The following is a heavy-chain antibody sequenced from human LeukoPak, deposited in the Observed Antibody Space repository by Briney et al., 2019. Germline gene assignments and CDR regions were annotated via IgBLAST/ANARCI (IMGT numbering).Heavy chain of an antibody. J-gene: IGHJ4*02. V-gene: IGHV3-7*05. CDR2: IKRDGSEK. CDR3: ASPMVRGVILLNY. CDR1: GFTFSNYW. D-gene: IGHD3-10*01. Sequence: GGSLRLSCAASGFTFSNYWMSWGRQAPGKGLEWVANIKRDGSEKYCVDSVKGRFTISRDNSKNTLYLQMNSLRAEDTAVYYCASPMVRGVILLNYWGQGTLVTVSS.